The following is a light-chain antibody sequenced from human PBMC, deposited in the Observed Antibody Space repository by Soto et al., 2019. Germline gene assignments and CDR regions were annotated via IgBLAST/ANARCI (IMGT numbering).Light chain of an antibody. V-gene: IGKV3-15*01. CDR1: QSVSSN. CDR2: GAS. CDR3: QHYNNWPPWT. Sequence: EIVMTQSPVTLSVSPGERATLSCRASQSVSSNLAWYQQKPGQAPRLLIYGASTRATGVPARFSGSGSGTEFPLTISSLQSEDFAVYYCQHYNNWPPWTFGQGNKVEIK. J-gene: IGKJ1*01.